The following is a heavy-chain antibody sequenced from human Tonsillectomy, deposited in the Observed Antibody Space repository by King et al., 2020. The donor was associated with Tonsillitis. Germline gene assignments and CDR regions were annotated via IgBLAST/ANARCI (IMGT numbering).Heavy chain of an antibody. D-gene: IGHD3-3*02. J-gene: IGHJ6*02. CDR3: ARGPGVSFFGVVINYYGMDV. CDR1: GYSISSGYY. Sequence: HVQLQESGPGLVKPSETLSLTCTVSGYSISSGYYWGWIRQPPGKGLEWIGSIYHSGSTYYKPSLKSRVTISVDTSKNQFSLKLSSVTAADTAVYYCARGPGVSFFGVVINYYGMDVWGQGTTVTVSS. CDR2: IYHSGST. V-gene: IGHV4-38-2*02.